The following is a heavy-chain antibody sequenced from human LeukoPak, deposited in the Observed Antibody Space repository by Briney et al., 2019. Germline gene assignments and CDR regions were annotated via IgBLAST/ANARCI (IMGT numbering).Heavy chain of an antibody. Sequence: GASVKVSCKASGYTFTSYYMHWVRQAPGQGLEWMGIINPSGGSTSYAQEFQGRVTMTRDTSTSTVYMELSSLRSEDTAVYYCARVQRDGYNPRGFDYWGQGTLVTVSS. CDR2: INPSGGST. CDR3: ARVQRDGYNPRGFDY. V-gene: IGHV1-46*01. J-gene: IGHJ4*02. D-gene: IGHD5-24*01. CDR1: GYTFTSYY.